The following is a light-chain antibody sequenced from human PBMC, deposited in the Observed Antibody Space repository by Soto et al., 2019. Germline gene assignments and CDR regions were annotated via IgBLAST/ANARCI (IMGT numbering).Light chain of an antibody. Sequence: DIQMTQSPSSLSASVGDRVTITFQASQDISNYLNWYQQKPGKAPKLLIYDASNLETGVPSRFSGSGSGTDFTFTISSLQPEDIATYYCQQYDNLPWTCGQGTKVEIK. CDR2: DAS. J-gene: IGKJ1*01. CDR1: QDISNY. CDR3: QQYDNLPWT. V-gene: IGKV1-33*01.